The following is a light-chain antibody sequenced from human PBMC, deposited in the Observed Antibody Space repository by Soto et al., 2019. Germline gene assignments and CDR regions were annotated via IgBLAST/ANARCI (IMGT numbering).Light chain of an antibody. V-gene: IGKV3-20*01. Sequence: DIVLTQSPGTLSLSPGDRATLSCRASQSVGTSYLAWYQQKPGQAPRLLIYGASSRATGIPDRFSGGGSGTDFTLTISGLEPEDFAVYYCQQYGNSRGTFGQGTKVDIK. J-gene: IGKJ1*01. CDR3: QQYGNSRGT. CDR2: GAS. CDR1: QSVGTSY.